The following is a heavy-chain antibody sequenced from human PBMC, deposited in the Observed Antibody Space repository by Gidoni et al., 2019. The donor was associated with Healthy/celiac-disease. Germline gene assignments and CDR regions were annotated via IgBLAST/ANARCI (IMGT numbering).Heavy chain of an antibody. D-gene: IGHD6-13*01. CDR2: INPSGGST. CDR1: GYTFTSYY. V-gene: IGHV1-46*01. CDR3: ARDKQQLVLYYYYGMDV. J-gene: IGHJ6*02. Sequence: QVQLVQSGAEVKKPGASVKVSCKASGYTFTSYYMHWVRQAPGQGLEWMGIINPSGGSTSYAQKFQGRVTMTRDTSTSTVYMELSSLRSEDTAVYYCARDKQQLVLYYYYGMDVWGQGTTVTVSS.